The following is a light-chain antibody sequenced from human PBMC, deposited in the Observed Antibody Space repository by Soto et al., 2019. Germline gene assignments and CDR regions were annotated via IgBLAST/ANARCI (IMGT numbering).Light chain of an antibody. CDR3: QQYGSSPLWT. J-gene: IGKJ2*02. CDR2: GAS. V-gene: IGKV3-20*01. Sequence: EIVLTQSPGTLSLSPGERATLSCRASQSVSSSYLAWYQQKPGQAPRLLIYGASSRATGIPDRFSDSGSGTDFTLTISRLEPEDFAVYYCQQYGSSPLWTFGQGTKLEIK. CDR1: QSVSSSY.